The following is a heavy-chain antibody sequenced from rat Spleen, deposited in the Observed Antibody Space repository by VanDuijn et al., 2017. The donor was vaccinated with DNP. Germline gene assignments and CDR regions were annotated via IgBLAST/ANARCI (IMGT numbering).Heavy chain of an antibody. D-gene: IGHD1-12*02. CDR2: ISTSGGST. J-gene: IGHJ2*01. V-gene: IGHV5-27*01. CDR3: TRDVLYYDGMGDYFDY. Sequence: EVQLVESGGGLVQPGRSLKLSCAASGFTFSNYDMAWVRQAPTKGLEWVATISTSGGSTYYRDSVKGRFTISRDNAKSTLYLQMNSLRSEDTATYYCTRDVLYYDGMGDYFDYWGQGVMVTVSS. CDR1: GFTFSNYD.